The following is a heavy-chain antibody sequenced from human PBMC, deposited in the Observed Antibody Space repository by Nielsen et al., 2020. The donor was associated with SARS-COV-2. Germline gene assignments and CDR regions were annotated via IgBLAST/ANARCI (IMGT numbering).Heavy chain of an antibody. CDR3: ARDRYDSSGTDYFDY. D-gene: IGHD3-22*01. J-gene: IGHJ4*02. Sequence: GESLKISCAASGFTFSSYGMHWVRQAPGKGLEWVAVIWYDGGNKYYADSVKGRFTISRDNSKNTLYLQMNSLRAEDTAVYYCARDRYDSSGTDYFDYWGQGTLVTVSS. V-gene: IGHV3-33*01. CDR1: GFTFSSYG. CDR2: IWYDGGNK.